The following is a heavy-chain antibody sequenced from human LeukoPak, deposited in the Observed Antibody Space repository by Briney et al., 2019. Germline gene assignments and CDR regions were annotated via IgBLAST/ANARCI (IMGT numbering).Heavy chain of an antibody. Sequence: GGSLRLSCAASGLTVNNNYWHWVRRAPGQGLEWVSIIYANGDTLYTASVRGRFTFSRDSSKNTLYLQMNSLRAEDTAVYYCTHGDYPLTYWGQGTLVTVSS. D-gene: IGHD4-17*01. CDR3: THGDYPLTY. V-gene: IGHV3-66*01. J-gene: IGHJ4*02. CDR1: GLTVNNNY. CDR2: IYANGDT.